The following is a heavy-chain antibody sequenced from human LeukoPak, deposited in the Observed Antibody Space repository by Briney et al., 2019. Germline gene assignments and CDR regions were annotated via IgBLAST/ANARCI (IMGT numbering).Heavy chain of an antibody. CDR3: ARARARNPRGAFGI. D-gene: IGHD1-14*01. Sequence: EASVKVSCKASGYTFTSYDINWVRQATGQGLEWMGWMNPNSGNTAYAQKFQGRVTITRNTSISTAYMELSSLRSEDTAVYYCARARARNPRGAFGIWGQGTMVTVSS. J-gene: IGHJ3*02. V-gene: IGHV1-8*03. CDR1: GYTFTSYD. CDR2: MNPNSGNT.